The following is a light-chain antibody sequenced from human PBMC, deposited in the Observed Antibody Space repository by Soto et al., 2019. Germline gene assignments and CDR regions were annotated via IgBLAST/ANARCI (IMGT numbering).Light chain of an antibody. V-gene: IGLV2-14*01. CDR3: SSYTSSSTWV. J-gene: IGLJ3*02. Sequence: QSALTQPASVSGSPGQSINISCTGTSSDVGGYNYVSWYQQHPGKAPKIMIYEGSNRLSAVSNRCSGSKTGNTAYPNISGLQAEDEADYYCSSYTSSSTWVFGGGIQLTV. CDR1: SSDVGGYNY. CDR2: EGS.